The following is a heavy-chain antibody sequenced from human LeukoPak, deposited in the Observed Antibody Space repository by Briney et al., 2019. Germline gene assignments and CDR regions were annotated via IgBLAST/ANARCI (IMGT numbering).Heavy chain of an antibody. D-gene: IGHD6-13*01. CDR2: INYIRTT. V-gene: IGHV4-59*08. J-gene: IGHJ6*02. CDR3: ARSYSSSDHYYYYGMDV. CDR1: GGSISSYY. Sequence: PSETLSLTCTVSGGSISSYYWNWIRQRPGKGLEWIGYINYIRTTDYNPSLKSRVTISLDTSKNRFSLKLSSVTAADTAMYYCARSYSSSDHYYYYGMDVWGQGTTVTVSS.